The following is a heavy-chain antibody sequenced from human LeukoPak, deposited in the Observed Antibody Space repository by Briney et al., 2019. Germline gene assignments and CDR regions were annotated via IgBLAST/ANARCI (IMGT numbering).Heavy chain of an antibody. CDR1: GYTFTGYY. Sequence: ASVKVSCKASGYTFTGYYMHWVRQAPGQGLEWMGWINPNSGGTNYAQKFQGRVTMARDTSISTAYMELSRLRSDDTAVCYCASAVTLDYYYGMDVWGQGTTVTVSS. CDR2: INPNSGGT. J-gene: IGHJ6*02. V-gene: IGHV1-2*02. CDR3: ASAVTLDYYYGMDV. D-gene: IGHD2-21*02.